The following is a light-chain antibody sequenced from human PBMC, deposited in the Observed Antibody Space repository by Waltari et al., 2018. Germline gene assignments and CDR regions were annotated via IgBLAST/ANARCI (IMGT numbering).Light chain of an antibody. CDR2: EDD. V-gene: IGLV6-57*02. Sequence: KFMLTQPHSVSESPGKTVTISCTGSSGSVASNYVQWYQQRPGSAPTPIIYEDDQRPSGVPDRFSGSIDISSNSASLTISGLKPEDEADYSCQSYDSKNWVFGGGTKLAVL. CDR1: SGSVASNY. CDR3: QSYDSKNWV. J-gene: IGLJ3*02.